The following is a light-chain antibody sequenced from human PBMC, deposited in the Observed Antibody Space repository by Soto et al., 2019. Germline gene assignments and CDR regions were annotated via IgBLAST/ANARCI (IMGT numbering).Light chain of an antibody. V-gene: IGKV3-20*01. J-gene: IGKJ4*01. CDR2: GAS. CDR3: QQYGSSPRT. CDR1: QSVSSSY. Sequence: EIELTQSPGTLSLSPGERATLSCRASQSVSSSYLAWYQQKPGQAPRLLIYGASSRATDIPDRFSGSGSGTDFTLTISRLEPEDVAVYYCQQYGSSPRTFGGGTKVEIK.